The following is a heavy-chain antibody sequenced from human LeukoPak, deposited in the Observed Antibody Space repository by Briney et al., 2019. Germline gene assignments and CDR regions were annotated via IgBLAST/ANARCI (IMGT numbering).Heavy chain of an antibody. V-gene: IGHV3-9*01. D-gene: IGHD1-26*01. CDR2: ISWNSGSI. J-gene: IGHJ4*02. CDR3: AKAFGGGSYPHPEYYFDY. CDR1: GFTFDDYA. Sequence: PGGSLRLSCAASGFTFDDYAMHWVRQAPGKGLEWVSGISWNSGSIGYADSVKGRFTISRDNAKNSLYLQMNSLRGEDTALYYCAKAFGGGSYPHPEYYFDYWGQGTLVTVSS.